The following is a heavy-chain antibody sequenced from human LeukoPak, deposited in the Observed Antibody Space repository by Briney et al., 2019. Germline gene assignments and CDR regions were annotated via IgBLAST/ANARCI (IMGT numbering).Heavy chain of an antibody. Sequence: SVKVSCKASGGTFSSYAISWVRQAPGQGLEWMGRIIPILGIANYAQKFQGRVTITADESTSTAYMELSSLRSEDTAVYYCARSAGERYYDFWSGYFYFDYWGQGTLVTVSS. J-gene: IGHJ4*02. CDR1: GGTFSSYA. V-gene: IGHV1-69*04. D-gene: IGHD3-3*01. CDR2: IIPILGIA. CDR3: ARSAGERYYDFWSGYFYFDY.